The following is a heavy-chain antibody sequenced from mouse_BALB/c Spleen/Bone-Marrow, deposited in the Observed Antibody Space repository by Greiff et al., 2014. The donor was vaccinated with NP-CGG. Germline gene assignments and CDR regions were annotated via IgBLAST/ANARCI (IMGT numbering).Heavy chain of an antibody. CDR1: GYTFTSYW. D-gene: IGHD1-1*01. J-gene: IGHJ4*01. CDR2: IYPSDTYT. CDR3: TKYGNSHYYAVDY. Sequence: QVQLQQSGAELVRPGASVKLSCRASGYTFTSYWINWVKQRPGQGLEWIGNIYPSDTYTNYNQRFKDKATLTVDKSSSTAYMQLNSPTSEDSADYYCTKYGNSHYYAVDYWGQGTSVTVSS. V-gene: IGHV1-69*02.